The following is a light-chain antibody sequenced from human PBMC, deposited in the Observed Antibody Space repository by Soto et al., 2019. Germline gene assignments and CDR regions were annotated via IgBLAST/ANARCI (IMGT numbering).Light chain of an antibody. CDR3: QQYGSSPYT. V-gene: IGKV3-20*01. J-gene: IGKJ2*01. CDR2: GAS. Sequence: EIVLTQSPGTLSLSPGERATLSCRASQSVSSSYLAWYQQKPGQAPRLLIYGASIRATGIPDRFSGSGSGTDFTLTISRLEPEDFAVYYCQQYGSSPYTFGLGTKVDIK. CDR1: QSVSSSY.